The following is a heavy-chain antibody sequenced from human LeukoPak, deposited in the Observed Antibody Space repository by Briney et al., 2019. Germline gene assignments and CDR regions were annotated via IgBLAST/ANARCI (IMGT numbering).Heavy chain of an antibody. CDR2: INHSGST. D-gene: IGHD2-2*02. CDR3: ARGYCSSTSCYRLNYYYYMDV. Sequence: SETLSLTCAVYGGSFSGYYWSWIRQPPGKGLEWIGEINHSGSTNYNPSLKSRVTISVDTSKNQFSLKLSSVTAADTAVYYCARGYCSSTSCYRLNYYYYMDVWGKGATVTVSS. CDR1: GGSFSGYY. J-gene: IGHJ6*03. V-gene: IGHV4-34*01.